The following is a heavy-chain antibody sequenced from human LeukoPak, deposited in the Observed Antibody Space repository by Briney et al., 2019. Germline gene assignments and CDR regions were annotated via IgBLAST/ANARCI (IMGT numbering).Heavy chain of an antibody. Sequence: PSETLSLTCTVSGGSISSGDYFCSWIRQHPGKGLEWIGYIYYSGSTYYNPSLKSLVTISVDTSKNQFSLKLTSVTAADTAVYYCARHRSYRKYYYYYGMDVWGQGTTVTVSS. V-gene: IGHV4-31*01. CDR2: IYYSGST. CDR1: GGSISSGDYF. J-gene: IGHJ6*02. CDR3: ARHRSYRKYYYYYGMDV. D-gene: IGHD3-10*01.